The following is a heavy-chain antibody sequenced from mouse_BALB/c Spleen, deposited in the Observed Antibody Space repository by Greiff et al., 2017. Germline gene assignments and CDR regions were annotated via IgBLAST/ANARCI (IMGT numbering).Heavy chain of an antibody. V-gene: IGHV1-12*01. CDR3: AREAPLLRSAMDY. Sequence: QVQLQQSGAELVRSGASVKMSCKASGYTFTSYNMHWVKQTPGQGLEWIGYIYPGNGGTNYNQKFKGKATLTADTSSSTAYMQISSLTSEDSAVYFCAREAPLLRSAMDYWGQGTAVTVSS. J-gene: IGHJ4*01. CDR1: GYTFTSYN. D-gene: IGHD1-2*01. CDR2: IYPGNGGT.